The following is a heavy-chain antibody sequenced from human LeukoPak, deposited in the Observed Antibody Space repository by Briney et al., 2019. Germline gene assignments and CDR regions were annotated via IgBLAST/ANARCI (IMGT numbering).Heavy chain of an antibody. CDR2: ISPNSGGT. CDR3: ARDSGYDILTGYYKGDFDY. Sequence: ASVKVSCKASGYTFTGYYMHWVRQAPGQGLEWMGWISPNSGGTNYAQKFQGRVTMTRDTSISTAYMELSRLRSDDTAVYYCARDSGYDILTGYYKGDFDYWGQGTLVTVSS. CDR1: GYTFTGYY. V-gene: IGHV1-2*02. J-gene: IGHJ4*02. D-gene: IGHD3-9*01.